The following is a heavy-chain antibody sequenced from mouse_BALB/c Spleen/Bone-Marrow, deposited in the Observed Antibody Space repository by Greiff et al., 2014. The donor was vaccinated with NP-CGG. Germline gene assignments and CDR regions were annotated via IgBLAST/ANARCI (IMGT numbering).Heavy chain of an antibody. CDR3: ARWEYYAMDY. V-gene: IGHV14-3*02. J-gene: IGHJ4*01. CDR1: GFNIKDTY. CDR2: IDPANGNT. D-gene: IGHD4-1*01. Sequence: EVNLVESGAELVKPGASVKLSCTASGFNIKDTYMHWVKQRPEQGLEWIGRIDPANGNTKYDPKFQGKATITADTSSNTAYLQRSSLTSEDTAVYYCARWEYYAMDYWGQGTSVTVSS.